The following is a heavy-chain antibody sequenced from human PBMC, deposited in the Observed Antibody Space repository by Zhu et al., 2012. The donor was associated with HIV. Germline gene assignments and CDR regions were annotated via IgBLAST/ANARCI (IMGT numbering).Heavy chain of an antibody. J-gene: IGHJ5*02. V-gene: IGHV4-39*01. CDR2: IYYSGTT. D-gene: IGHD1-26*01. CDR3: ARPGIVSGRGLVPTP. Sequence: QVQLQESGPGLLRPSETLSLTCTVSGGSISSNYYWGWIRQPPGKGLEWIGSIYYSGTTYYNSSLKSRVTISIDTSRNQFSLRLSSVTAADTAVHYCARPGIVSGRGLVPTPWGQGIRGHRLL. CDR1: GGSISSNYY.